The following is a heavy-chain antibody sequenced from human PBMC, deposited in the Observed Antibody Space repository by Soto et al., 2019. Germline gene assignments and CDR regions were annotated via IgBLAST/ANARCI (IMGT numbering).Heavy chain of an antibody. CDR3: SRSRVAGYCSSTSCSKGVWFDP. D-gene: IGHD2-2*03. J-gene: IGHJ5*02. V-gene: IGHV4-59*12. CDR1: GGSISSYY. CDR2: IYYSGST. Sequence: PSETLSLTCTVSGGSISSYYWSWIRQPPGKGLEWIGYIYYSGSTNYNPSLKSRVTISVDTSKNQFSLKLSSVTAADTAVYYCSRSRVAGYCSSTSCSKGVWFDPWGQGTLVTVSS.